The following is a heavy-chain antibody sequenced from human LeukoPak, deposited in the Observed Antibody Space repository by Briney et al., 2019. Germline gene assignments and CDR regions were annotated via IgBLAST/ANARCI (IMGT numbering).Heavy chain of an antibody. J-gene: IGHJ4*02. V-gene: IGHV3-11*01. CDR1: GFTFSDYY. CDR2: ISSSGSTI. Sequence: PGGSLRLSCAASGFTFSDYYMSWIRQAPGKGLEWVSYISSSGSTIYYADSVKGRFTISRDNAKNSLYLQMNSLRAEDTALYHCARDDRVFIRVGYSTFDYWGQGTLVTVSS. D-gene: IGHD6-13*01. CDR3: ARDDRVFIRVGYSTFDY.